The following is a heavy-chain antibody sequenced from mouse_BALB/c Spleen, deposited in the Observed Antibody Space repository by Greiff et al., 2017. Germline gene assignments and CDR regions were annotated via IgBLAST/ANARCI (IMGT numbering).Heavy chain of an antibody. D-gene: IGHD1-2*01. CDR1: GFNIKDYY. Sequence: EVQLKQSGAELVRSGASVKLSCTASGFNIKDYYMHWVKQRPEQGLEWIGWIDPENGDTEYAPKFQGKATMTADTSSNTAYLQLSSLTSEDTAVYYCNGQKGTATNYWGQGTTLTVSS. CDR3: NGQKGTATNY. CDR2: IDPENGDT. V-gene: IGHV14-4*02. J-gene: IGHJ2*01.